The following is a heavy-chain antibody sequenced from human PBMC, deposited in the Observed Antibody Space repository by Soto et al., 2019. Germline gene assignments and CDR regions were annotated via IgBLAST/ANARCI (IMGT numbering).Heavy chain of an antibody. J-gene: IGHJ5*02. D-gene: IGHD5-18*01. CDR2: IYYSGST. CDR3: ARDLLSQKPIGRRYIYVGQGWFDP. V-gene: IGHV4-61*01. Sequence: SETLSLTCTVSGGSVSSGNYYWSWIRQPPGKGLEWIGCIYYSGSTNYNPSLKSRVTISVDTSKNQFSLKLSSLTAADTAVYYCARDLLSQKPIGRRYIYVGQGWFDPWGQGTLVTVPS. CDR1: GGSVSSGNYY.